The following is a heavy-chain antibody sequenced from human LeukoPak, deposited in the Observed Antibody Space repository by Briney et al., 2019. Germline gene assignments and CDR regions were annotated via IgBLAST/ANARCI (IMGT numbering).Heavy chain of an antibody. CDR2: INPINGGT. D-gene: IGHD3-22*01. CDR1: GYTFTGYY. Sequence: ASVKVSCKASGYTFTGYYLHWVRQAPGQGLEWMGWINPINGGTTYAQKFQGTVTMTRDTSVSTAYMELSGLRSDDAAVYYCARDHYDTGGFYPPYYFDYWGQGTLVTVSS. CDR3: ARDHYDTGGFYPPYYFDY. V-gene: IGHV1-2*02. J-gene: IGHJ4*02.